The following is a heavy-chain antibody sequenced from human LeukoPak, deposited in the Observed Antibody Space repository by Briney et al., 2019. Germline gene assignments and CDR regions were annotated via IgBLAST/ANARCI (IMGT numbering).Heavy chain of an antibody. CDR2: IIPIFGTA. J-gene: IGHJ6*03. CDR3: ARVGRDFYYYMDV. V-gene: IGHV1-69*06. CDR1: GGTFSSYA. D-gene: IGHD3-3*01. Sequence: SVKVSCKASGGTFSSYAISWVRQAPGQGLEWMGRIIPIFGTANYAQKFQGRVTITADKSTSTAYMELSSLRSEDTAVYYCARVGRDFYYYMDVWGKGTTVTVSS.